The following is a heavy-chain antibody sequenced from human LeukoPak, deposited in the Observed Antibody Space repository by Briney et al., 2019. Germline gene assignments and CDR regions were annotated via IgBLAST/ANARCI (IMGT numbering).Heavy chain of an antibody. CDR2: IDWDDDK. J-gene: IGHJ4*02. D-gene: IGHD2-21*02. CDR3: ARTPYCGGDCYVDY. V-gene: IGHV2-70*04. Sequence: SAPTLANATQPLTLTCTFSGFSLSTSRMRVSWIRQPPGKALEWLARIDWDDDKFYSTSLKTRLTISKDTSKNQVVLTMTNKDPVDTATYYCARTPYCGGDCYVDYWGQGTLVTVSS. CDR1: GFSLSTSRMR.